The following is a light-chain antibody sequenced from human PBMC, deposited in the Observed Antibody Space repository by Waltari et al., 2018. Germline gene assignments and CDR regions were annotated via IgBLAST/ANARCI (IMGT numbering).Light chain of an antibody. Sequence: QSVLTQPPSASGTPGQRVSISCSGSRSNIDANTVSWFQQLPGAAPTLLIYNNHQRPSGLPYRFSGSKSGTSASLAISGLQSGDEAEYYCAAWDDSLDAYVFGTGTKVTVL. CDR2: NNH. V-gene: IGLV1-44*01. J-gene: IGLJ1*01. CDR1: RSNIDANT. CDR3: AAWDDSLDAYV.